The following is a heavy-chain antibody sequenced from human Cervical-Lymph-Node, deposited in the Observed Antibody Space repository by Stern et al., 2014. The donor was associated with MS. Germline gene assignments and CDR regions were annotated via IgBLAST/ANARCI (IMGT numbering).Heavy chain of an antibody. Sequence: MQLVESGGGLVQPGGSLRLSCAASGFDFITYGMHWVRQAPGKGLEWVAVVWSDGSNEFYADSVKGRFTISRDNSKNTLYLQMNSLRAEDSAVYYCARGFGPGTPVSGTDYWGQGTPVTVSS. V-gene: IGHV3-33*01. D-gene: IGHD6-19*01. CDR3: ARGFGPGTPVSGTDY. CDR1: GFDFITYG. J-gene: IGHJ4*02. CDR2: VWSDGSNE.